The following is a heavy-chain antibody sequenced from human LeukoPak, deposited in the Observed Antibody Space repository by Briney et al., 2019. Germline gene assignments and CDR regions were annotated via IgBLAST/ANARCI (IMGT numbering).Heavy chain of an antibody. CDR1: GRSFSGYY. V-gene: IGHV4-34*01. CDR3: VSGSAYTATDY. J-gene: IGHJ4*02. CDR2: INHSGST. D-gene: IGHD5-18*01. Sequence: PSETLSLTCAVYGRSFSGYYWGWVSQPPGEGLEWIGEINHSGSTNYNPSLRGRVTLSVDTSKNQSSLKLSSLTASDTAVYYCVSGSAYTATDYWGQGTLVTVSS.